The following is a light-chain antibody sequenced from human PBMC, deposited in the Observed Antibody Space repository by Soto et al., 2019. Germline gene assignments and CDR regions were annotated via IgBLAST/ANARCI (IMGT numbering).Light chain of an antibody. J-gene: IGKJ5*01. CDR3: QQTDSTPPN. V-gene: IGKV1-39*01. CDR1: QNIRNY. CDR2: AAS. Sequence: DMQMTQSPSSLSASVGDRVTITCRASQNIRNYLNWYQQKPGKAPKLLIYAASSLQSGVPSRFSGSGSGTDFTLTISSLQPEDFATYYCQQTDSTPPNFGQGTRLEI.